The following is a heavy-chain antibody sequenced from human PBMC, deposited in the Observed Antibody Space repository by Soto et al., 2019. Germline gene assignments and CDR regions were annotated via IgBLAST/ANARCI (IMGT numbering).Heavy chain of an antibody. D-gene: IGHD3-3*01. CDR3: ARDQYDFRSGSYYYAMEV. Sequence: PSETLSLTCTVSGGSVSSESHYWSWIRQTPGKGLAWIGYIYYTGSTNYNPSLKGRVTMSVDTSRDQVSLRLRSVTRADTAVYYCARDQYDFRSGSYYYAMEVWGQGTKVTVSS. CDR1: GGSVSSESHY. CDR2: IYYTGST. J-gene: IGHJ6*02. V-gene: IGHV4-61*01.